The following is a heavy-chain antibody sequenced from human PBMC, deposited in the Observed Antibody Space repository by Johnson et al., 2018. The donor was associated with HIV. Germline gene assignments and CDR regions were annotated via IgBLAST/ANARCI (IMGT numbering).Heavy chain of an antibody. Sequence: VQLVESGGGVVQPGRSLRLSCAASGFTFSSYAMHWVRQAPGKGLEWVANINQDGSEKSYVDSVKGRFTISRDNAKNSLYLQMNSLRAEDTAVYYCAKGWRLTPDDAFDIWGQGTMVTVSS. V-gene: IGHV3-7*03. CDR2: INQDGSEK. CDR3: AKGWRLTPDDAFDI. J-gene: IGHJ3*02. D-gene: IGHD4/OR15-4a*01. CDR1: GFTFSSYA.